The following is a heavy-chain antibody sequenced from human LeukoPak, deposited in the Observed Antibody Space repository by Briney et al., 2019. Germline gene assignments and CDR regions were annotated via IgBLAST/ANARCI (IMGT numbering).Heavy chain of an antibody. J-gene: IGHJ4*02. Sequence: ASVKVSCKASGYTFTSYYMHWVRQAPGQGLEWMGIINPSGGSTSYAQKFQGRVTMTRDMSTSTVYMELSSLRSEDTAVYYCATGRNPIITLDYWGQGTLVIVSS. CDR2: INPSGGST. CDR1: GYTFTSYY. V-gene: IGHV1-46*01. CDR3: ATGRNPIITLDY. D-gene: IGHD3-22*01.